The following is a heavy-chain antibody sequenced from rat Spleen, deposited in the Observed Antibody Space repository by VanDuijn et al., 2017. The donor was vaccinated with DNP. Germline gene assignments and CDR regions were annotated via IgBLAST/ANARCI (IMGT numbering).Heavy chain of an antibody. J-gene: IGHJ2*01. CDR1: GFSLTDYN. CDR2: MWSDGDT. V-gene: IGHV2-32*01. Sequence: QVQLKESGPGMVQPSQTLSLTCTVSGFSLTDYNVHWVRQPPGKGLEWMGVMWSDGDTSYNSALASRLSISRDTSKSQLFLKMNSLQTADTATYYCARDIGTTSFDYWGQGVMVTVSS. CDR3: ARDIGTTSFDY. D-gene: IGHD1-5*01.